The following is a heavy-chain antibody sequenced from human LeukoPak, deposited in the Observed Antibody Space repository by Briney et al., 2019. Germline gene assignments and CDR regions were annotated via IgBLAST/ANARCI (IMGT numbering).Heavy chain of an antibody. D-gene: IGHD3-16*02. J-gene: IGHJ4*02. CDR1: GGTFSSYA. CDR3: ARSLRAYYDYVWGSYRFDY. Sequence: SVKVSCKASGGTFSSYAISWVRQAPGQGLEWMGRIIPIFGTANYAQKFQGRVTITTDESTSTAYMEPSSLRSEDTAVYYCARSLRAYYDYVWGSYRFDYWGQGTLVTVSS. V-gene: IGHV1-69*05. CDR2: IIPIFGTA.